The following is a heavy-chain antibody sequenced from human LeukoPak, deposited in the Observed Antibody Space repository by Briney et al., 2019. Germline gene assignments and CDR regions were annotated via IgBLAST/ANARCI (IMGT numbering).Heavy chain of an antibody. CDR1: GGSISSYY. J-gene: IGHJ6*03. Sequence: SETLSLTCTVSGGSISSYYWSWIRQPPGKGLEWIGYIYYSGGTNYNPSLKSRVTISVDTSKNQFSLKLTSVTAADTAVYYCARGRSYSSSWNYYYYYMDVWGKGTTVTVSS. V-gene: IGHV4-59*01. D-gene: IGHD6-13*01. CDR2: IYYSGGT. CDR3: ARGRSYSSSWNYYYYYMDV.